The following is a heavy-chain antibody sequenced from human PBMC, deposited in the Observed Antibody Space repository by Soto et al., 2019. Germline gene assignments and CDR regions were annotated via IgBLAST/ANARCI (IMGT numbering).Heavy chain of an antibody. J-gene: IGHJ6*02. Sequence: QLQLQESGSGLVKPSQTLSLTCAVSGVSISSDGYSWSWIRQPPGKGLEWIGFIYQSGSTYYNPSFQSRGTMSVDRSKNQFSLKLTSVTAADTAVYYCARAYYDFWTSYHYGMDVWGQGTTVTVSS. CDR3: ARAYYDFWTSYHYGMDV. CDR2: IYQSGST. V-gene: IGHV4-30-2*01. D-gene: IGHD3-3*01. CDR1: GVSISSDGYS.